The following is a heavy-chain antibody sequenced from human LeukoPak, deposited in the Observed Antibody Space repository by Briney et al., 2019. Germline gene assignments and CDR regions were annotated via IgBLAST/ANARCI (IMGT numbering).Heavy chain of an antibody. J-gene: IGHJ4*02. Sequence: GGSLRLSCAASGFTFSTYSMNWVRQAPGKGLEWVSSISSSSSYIYYADSVKGRFTISRDNAKNSLYLQMNSLRAEDTAVYYCASLTDIEAGAVRYWGQGTLVTVSS. D-gene: IGHD1-26*01. CDR3: ASLTDIEAGAVRY. CDR1: GFTFSTYS. CDR2: ISSSSSYI. V-gene: IGHV3-21*01.